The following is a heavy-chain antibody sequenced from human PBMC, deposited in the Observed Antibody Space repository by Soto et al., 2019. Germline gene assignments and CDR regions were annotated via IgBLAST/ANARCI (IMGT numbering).Heavy chain of an antibody. CDR3: ARDRGNPDSFNI. D-gene: IGHD3-10*01. CDR1: GFSFSPYW. Sequence: PGGSLRLSCAASGFSFSPYWMHWVRQPPGKGLEWVSHINADGSTTVYADSVKGRFTISRDNARNTLYLQMNSLRAEDTAVYYCARDRGNPDSFNIWGQGTMVTVSS. CDR2: INADGSTT. J-gene: IGHJ3*02. V-gene: IGHV3-74*01.